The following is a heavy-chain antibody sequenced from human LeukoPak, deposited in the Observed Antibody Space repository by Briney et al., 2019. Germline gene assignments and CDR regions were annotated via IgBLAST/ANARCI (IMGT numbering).Heavy chain of an antibody. V-gene: IGHV4-4*02. CDR2: ISHNGNT. D-gene: IGHD1-14*01. CDR1: GGSISSSNW. Sequence: PSGTLSLTCAVFGGSISSSNWWSWVRQAPGQGLEWIGEISHNGNTNFNPSLKSRLTISVDKSKNQFSLKLSSVTAADTAVYYCARGGLNFGGNWGQGVLVTVSS. J-gene: IGHJ4*02. CDR3: ARGGLNFGGN.